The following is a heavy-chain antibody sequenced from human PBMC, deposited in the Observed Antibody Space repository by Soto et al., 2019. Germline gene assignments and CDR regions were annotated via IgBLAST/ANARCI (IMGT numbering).Heavy chain of an antibody. CDR3: TTWRSSSWFDY. CDR2: IFSSDSYA. CDR1: GYSFSTYS. J-gene: IGHJ4*02. D-gene: IGHD6-13*01. Sequence: GESLKISCKGSGYSFSTYSIGWVRQMPGKGLEWMGNIFSSDSYARYSPSFQGQVTISVDRSISTAYLQWSSLKASDTAMYYCTTWRSSSWFDYWGQGTLVTVSS. V-gene: IGHV5-51*01.